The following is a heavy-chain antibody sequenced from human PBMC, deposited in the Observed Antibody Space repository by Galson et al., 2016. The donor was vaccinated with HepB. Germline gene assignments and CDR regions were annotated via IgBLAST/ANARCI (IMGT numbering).Heavy chain of an antibody. J-gene: IGHJ4*02. CDR1: GGSISSSDW. V-gene: IGHV4-4*02. Sequence: SETLFLTCAVSGGSISSSDWWSWVRLPPGQGLEWIGQIFHTGRVNYTPSLASRVTISVDTSNNHFSLRLTSVTAADTALYFCARQHRGGPSDYWGQGTLVIVSS. CDR3: ARQHRGGPSDY. CDR2: IFHTGRV. D-gene: IGHD5-24*01.